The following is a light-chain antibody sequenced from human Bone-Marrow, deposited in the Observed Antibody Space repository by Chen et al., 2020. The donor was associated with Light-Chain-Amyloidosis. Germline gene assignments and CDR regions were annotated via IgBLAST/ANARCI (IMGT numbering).Light chain of an antibody. V-gene: IGLV3-21*02. J-gene: IGLJ3*02. Sequence: SYLLTQPSSVSVAPGQTATIACGGNNIGSTSVHWYQQTPGQAPLLVVYDDSDRPSGIPERWSGSNSGNTATRTISRVEAGDEADYYCQVWDRSSDRPVFGGGTKLTVL. CDR3: QVWDRSSDRPV. CDR2: DDS. CDR1: NIGSTS.